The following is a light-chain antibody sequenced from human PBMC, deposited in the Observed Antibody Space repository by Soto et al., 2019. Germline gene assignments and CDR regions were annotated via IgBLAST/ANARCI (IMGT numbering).Light chain of an antibody. V-gene: IGKV1-39*01. J-gene: IGKJ5*01. CDR3: KTSYSTTIT. CDR2: AAS. Sequence: DIQMTPSPSSLSASVGDRVTITCRASQSISSYLNWYQQKPGKANKLLIYAASSLQSGVPSRFSGSGSGTDFTLNIRSMKNEELATYYCKTSYSTTITVGQGIRRGIK. CDR1: QSISSY.